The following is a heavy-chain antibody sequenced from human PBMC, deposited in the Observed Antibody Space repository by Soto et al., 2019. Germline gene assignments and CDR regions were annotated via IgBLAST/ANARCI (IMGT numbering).Heavy chain of an antibody. J-gene: IGHJ4*02. Sequence: EVQLVESGGNLVQPGGSPRLSCSVSGFTFSNYAMHWVRQAPGKGLEYVSSISSNGGATYYVDSVKGRFTISRDNSKNTLYLQMSSLRPEDTAVYYCVKDRWVDYWGQGTLVTVSS. CDR2: ISSNGGAT. CDR3: VKDRWVDY. CDR1: GFTFSNYA. D-gene: IGHD1-26*01. V-gene: IGHV3-64D*06.